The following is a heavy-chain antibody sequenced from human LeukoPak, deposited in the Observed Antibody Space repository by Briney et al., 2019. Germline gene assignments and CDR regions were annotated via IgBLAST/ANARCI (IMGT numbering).Heavy chain of an antibody. CDR2: ISSSSSYI. V-gene: IGHV3-21*01. Sequence: PGGSLRLSCAAPGFTFSSYSMNWVRQAPGKGLEWVSSISSSSSYIYYADSVKGRFTISRDNAKNSLYLQMNSLRAEDTAVYYCARGSGSIRPYYFDYWGQGTLVTVSS. CDR3: ARGSGSIRPYYFDY. D-gene: IGHD3-3*01. CDR1: GFTFSSYS. J-gene: IGHJ4*02.